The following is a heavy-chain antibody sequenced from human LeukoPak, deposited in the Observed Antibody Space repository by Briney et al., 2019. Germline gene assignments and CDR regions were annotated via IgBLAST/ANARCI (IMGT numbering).Heavy chain of an antibody. CDR2: INPSGGST. CDR3: ARVKSPYYYDSSGYYYGDWYFDL. D-gene: IGHD3-22*01. J-gene: IGHJ2*01. Sequence: ASVKVSCKASGYTFTSYYMHWVRQAPGQGLEWMGIINPSGGSTSYAQKFQGRVTMNRDMSTSTVYMELSSLRSEDTAVYYCARVKSPYYYDSSGYYYGDWYFDLWGRGTLVTVSS. CDR1: GYTFTSYY. V-gene: IGHV1-46*01.